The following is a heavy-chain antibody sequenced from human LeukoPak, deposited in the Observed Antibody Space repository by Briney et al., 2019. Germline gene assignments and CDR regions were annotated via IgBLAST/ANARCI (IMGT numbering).Heavy chain of an antibody. D-gene: IGHD2-2*01. CDR3: AKDLGYQLLSAFDAFDI. CDR2: ISYDGSDK. J-gene: IGHJ3*02. Sequence: PGGSLRLSCAASGFTFSSYGMHWVRQAPGKGLEWVAVISYDGSDKYYADSVKGRFTISRDNSKNTLYLQMNSLRAEDTAVYYCAKDLGYQLLSAFDAFDIRGQGTMVTVSS. V-gene: IGHV3-30*18. CDR1: GFTFSSYG.